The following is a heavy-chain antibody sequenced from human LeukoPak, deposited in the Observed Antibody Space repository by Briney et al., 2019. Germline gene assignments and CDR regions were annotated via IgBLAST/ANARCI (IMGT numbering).Heavy chain of an antibody. Sequence: SETLSLTCSFNGRAFTYYYWTWIRQPPGKGPEWIGEIHHSGSFKYSPSLKTRVTLSLDTSNNQFFLKLKSVTAADTAVYYCARGDGVLATIGTGSSFFDLWGRGTLVTVSS. CDR2: IHHSGSF. D-gene: IGHD5-24*01. J-gene: IGHJ2*01. CDR3: ARGDGVLATIGTGSSFFDL. CDR1: GRAFTYYY. V-gene: IGHV4-34*01.